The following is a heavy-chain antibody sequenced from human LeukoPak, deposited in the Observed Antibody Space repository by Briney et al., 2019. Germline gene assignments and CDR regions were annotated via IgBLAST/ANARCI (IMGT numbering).Heavy chain of an antibody. D-gene: IGHD3-10*01. CDR1: GGSISSGDYY. CDR2: IYYSGTT. J-gene: IGHJ4*02. V-gene: IGHV4-30-4*01. CDR3: ARGPYGSGSYY. Sequence: SETLSLTCTVSGGSISSGDYYWSWIRQPPGKGLEWIGYIYYSGTTYYNPSLKSRVTISVDTSKNQFSLKLTSVTAADTAVYFCARGPYGSGSYYWGQGTLVTVSS.